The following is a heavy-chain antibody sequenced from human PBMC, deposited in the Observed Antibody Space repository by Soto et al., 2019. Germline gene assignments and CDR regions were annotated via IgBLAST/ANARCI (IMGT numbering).Heavy chain of an antibody. V-gene: IGHV3-23*01. Sequence: GGSLRLSCAASGFTFSSYAMSRVRQAPGKGLEWVSVISGGGGRTYYADSVKGRFTVSRDNSKNTLYLQMNGLRAEDTAVYYCAKQDHDILTDYYYYDMDVWGQGTTVTVSS. CDR2: ISGGGGRT. CDR3: AKQDHDILTDYYYYDMDV. CDR1: GFTFSSYA. D-gene: IGHD3-9*01. J-gene: IGHJ6*02.